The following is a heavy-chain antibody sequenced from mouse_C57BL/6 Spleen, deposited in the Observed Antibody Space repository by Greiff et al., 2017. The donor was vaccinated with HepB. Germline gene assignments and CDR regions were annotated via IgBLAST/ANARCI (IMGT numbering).Heavy chain of an antibody. CDR2: IRNKANNHAT. V-gene: IGHV6-6*01. CDR1: GFTFSDAW. Sequence: DVLLVESGGGLVHPGGSMKLSCAASGFTFSDAWMYWVRQSPEKGLEWVAEIRNKANNHATYYAESVKGRFTISRDDSKSSVYLQMNSLRAEDTGIYYCTRPNYSNCHSAMDYWGQGTSVTVSS. D-gene: IGHD2-5*01. CDR3: TRPNYSNCHSAMDY. J-gene: IGHJ4*01.